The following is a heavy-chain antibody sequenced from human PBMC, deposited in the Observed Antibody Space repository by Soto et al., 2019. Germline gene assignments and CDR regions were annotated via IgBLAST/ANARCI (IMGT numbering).Heavy chain of an antibody. D-gene: IGHD2-21*02. Sequence: QVQLMQSGAEVKKPGASVKVSCKASGNTFTNYYIHWVRQAPGQGLEWMGTVNPSGGHTTYSQNFLGRVTMPRDTSTSTLYMELTSLTYDDTAVYYCARGGHVVVVTAAFDYWGQGTLVTVSS. J-gene: IGHJ4*02. CDR2: VNPSGGHT. CDR1: GNTFTNYY. V-gene: IGHV1-46*01. CDR3: ARGGHVVVVTAAFDY.